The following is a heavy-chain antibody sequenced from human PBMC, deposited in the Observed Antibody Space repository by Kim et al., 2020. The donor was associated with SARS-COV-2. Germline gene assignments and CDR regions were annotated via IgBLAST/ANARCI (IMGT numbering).Heavy chain of an antibody. CDR3: ARGEGGSYYFDY. CDR1: GGSISSYY. D-gene: IGHD1-26*01. CDR2: IYYSGST. J-gene: IGHJ4*02. Sequence: SETLSLTCTVSGGSISSYYWSWIRQPPGKGQEWIGYIYYSGSTNYNPSLKSRVTISVDTSKNQFSLKLSSVTAADTAVYYCARGEGGSYYFDYWGQGTLV. V-gene: IGHV4-59*01.